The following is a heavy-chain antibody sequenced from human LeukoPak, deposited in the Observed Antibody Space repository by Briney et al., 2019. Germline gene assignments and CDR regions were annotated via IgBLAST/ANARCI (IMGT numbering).Heavy chain of an antibody. Sequence: GGSLRLSCAATGFSFSSYALSRVRQAPGKGLEWVSAISSGGDRTYYADSVTGRFTISRDNSKNMLFLQMSSLRAEDAAMYYCTREAIATGYAYDWGQGTLVTVSS. CDR3: TREAIATGYAYD. CDR2: ISSGGDRT. D-gene: IGHD3-16*01. CDR1: GFSFSSYA. J-gene: IGHJ4*02. V-gene: IGHV3-23*01.